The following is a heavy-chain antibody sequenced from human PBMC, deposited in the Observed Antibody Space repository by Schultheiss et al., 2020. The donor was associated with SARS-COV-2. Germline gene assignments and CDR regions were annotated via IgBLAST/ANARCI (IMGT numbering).Heavy chain of an antibody. CDR3: ARDVGYSDRSGLWSKYFQP. J-gene: IGHJ1*01. V-gene: IGHV3-23*01. D-gene: IGHD3-22*01. Sequence: GGSLRLSCAASGFTVSSNYMSWVRQAPGKGLEWVSAISGSGGSTYYADSVKGRFTISRDNAKNSLYLQMNSLRAEDTALYYCARDVGYSDRSGLWSKYFQPWGQGTLVTVSS. CDR2: ISGSGGST. CDR1: GFTVSSNY.